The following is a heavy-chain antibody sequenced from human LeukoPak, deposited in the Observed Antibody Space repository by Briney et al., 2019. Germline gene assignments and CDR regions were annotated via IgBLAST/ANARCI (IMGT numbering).Heavy chain of an antibody. D-gene: IGHD2-2*01. J-gene: IGHJ5*02. Sequence: GESLKISCKGSGYSFTSYWIGWVRQMPGKGLEWMGIIYPGDSDTRYSPSFQGQVTISADKSISTAYLQWSSLKASDTAMYYCARQLYCSSTGCYGWFDPWGQGTLVTVSS. V-gene: IGHV5-51*01. CDR1: GYSFTSYW. CDR3: ARQLYCSSTGCYGWFDP. CDR2: IYPGDSDT.